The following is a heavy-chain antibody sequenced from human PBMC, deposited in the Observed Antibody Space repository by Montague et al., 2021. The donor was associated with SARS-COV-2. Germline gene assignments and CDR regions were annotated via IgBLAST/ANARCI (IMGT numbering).Heavy chain of an antibody. Sequence: PALVKPTQTFTLTCTFSGFSLSTSGMCVSWIRQPPGKALEWLARIDWDDDKYYSTSLKTRLTISKDTSKNQVVLTMTNMDPVDTATYYCARTYYGGRPFDYWGQGTLVTVSS. D-gene: IGHD4-23*01. CDR2: IDWDDDK. V-gene: IGHV2-70*11. CDR1: GFSLSTSGMC. CDR3: ARTYYGGRPFDY. J-gene: IGHJ4*02.